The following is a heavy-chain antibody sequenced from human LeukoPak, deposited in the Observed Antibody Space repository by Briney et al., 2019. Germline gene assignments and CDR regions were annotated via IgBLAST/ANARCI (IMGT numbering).Heavy chain of an antibody. CDR1: GFTFSSYW. CDR3: ERGGFDTIGFDY. D-gene: IGHD3-10*01. Sequence: GGSLRLSCVASGFTFSSYWMHWVRQAPGKGLVWVSRINSDGSTTTYADSVRGRFTISRDNAKHTPYLQMNSLRAEDTAVYYCERGGFDTIGFDYWGQGTLVTVSS. CDR2: INSDGSTT. V-gene: IGHV3-74*01. J-gene: IGHJ4*02.